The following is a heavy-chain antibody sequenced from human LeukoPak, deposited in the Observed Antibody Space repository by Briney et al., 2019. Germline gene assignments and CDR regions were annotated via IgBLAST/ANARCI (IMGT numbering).Heavy chain of an antibody. V-gene: IGHV3-30*18. CDR1: GFTFSSYG. J-gene: IGHJ4*02. D-gene: IGHD3-10*01. Sequence: GGSLRLSCAASGFTFSSYGMHWVRQAPGKGLEWVAVISYDGSNKYYADSVKGRFTISRDNSKNTLHLQMNSLRAEDTAVYYCAKDSGYYGSGSYYNGGFDYWGQGTLVTVSS. CDR3: AKDSGYYGSGSYYNGGFDY. CDR2: ISYDGSNK.